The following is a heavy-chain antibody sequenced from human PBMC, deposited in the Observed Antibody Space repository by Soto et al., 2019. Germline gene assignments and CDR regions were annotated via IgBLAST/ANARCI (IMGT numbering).Heavy chain of an antibody. CDR2: ISGSGGRT. Sequence: EVQLLESGGGLVQPGGSLRLSCAASGFTISSYAMNWVRQAPGKGLEWVSVISGSGGRTYYTDSVKGRFTISRDNSKNTLFLKMNSLRAEDTAVYFCAKDPPLGYCSGGDCYSGTLDYWGQGTLVTVSS. J-gene: IGHJ4*02. V-gene: IGHV3-23*01. CDR1: GFTISSYA. D-gene: IGHD2-15*01. CDR3: AKDPPLGYCSGGDCYSGTLDY.